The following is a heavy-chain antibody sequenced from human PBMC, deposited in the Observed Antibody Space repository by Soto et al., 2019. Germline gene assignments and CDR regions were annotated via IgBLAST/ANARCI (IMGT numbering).Heavy chain of an antibody. CDR3: ARHLSVAAAAPSPYYYYYGMDV. CDR1: GGSISSSSYY. V-gene: IGHV4-39*01. Sequence: SETLSLTCTVSGGSISSSSYYWGWIRQPPGKGLEWIGSIYYSGSTYYNPSLKSRVTISVDTSKNQFSLKLSSVTAADTAVYYCARHLSVAAAAPSPYYYYYGMDVWGQGTTVTVSS. D-gene: IGHD6-13*01. CDR2: IYYSGST. J-gene: IGHJ6*02.